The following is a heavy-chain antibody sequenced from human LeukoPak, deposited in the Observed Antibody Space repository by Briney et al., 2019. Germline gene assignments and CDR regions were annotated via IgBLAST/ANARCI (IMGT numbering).Heavy chain of an antibody. CDR2: IFYSGGT. Sequence: SETLSLTCTVSGGSISSYYWSWIRQPPGKGLEWIGYIFYSGGTSYNPSLKSRVTISGDTSKNQFSLKLSSVTAADTAVYYCARHGYDISTGHNWFDPWGQGTLVTVSS. CDR1: GGSISSYY. CDR3: ARHGYDISTGHNWFDP. D-gene: IGHD3-9*01. V-gene: IGHV4-59*08. J-gene: IGHJ5*02.